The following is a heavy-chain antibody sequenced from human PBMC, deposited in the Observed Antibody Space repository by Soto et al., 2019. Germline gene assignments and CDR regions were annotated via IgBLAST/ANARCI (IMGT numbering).Heavy chain of an antibody. CDR2: INPSGGTT. CDR3: ARGLCINTVSDHLFAF. J-gene: IGHJ4*02. V-gene: IGHV1-46*01. D-gene: IGHD3-22*01. Sequence: AAGKACWEACGNTFSETVMKWGLPAPGQRLKWMGIINPSGGTTNYAQKFQGRVSMTRDTSTNTVYMHLSSLRSEDTAVYYCARGLCINTVSDHLFAFSGLGTFVTVSS. CDR1: GNTFSETV.